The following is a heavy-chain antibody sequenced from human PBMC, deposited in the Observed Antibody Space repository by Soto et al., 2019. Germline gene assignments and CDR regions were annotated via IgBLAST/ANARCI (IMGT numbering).Heavy chain of an antibody. V-gene: IGHV3-23*01. Sequence: EVQLLESGGGLVQPGGSLRLSCAASGFSFSTYAMSWVRQAPGKRLEWGATVGRGGSTFYADSVRGRFTISRDNSNNARLVQMNSVRADDTALYDSEKGMFVEVPGSMAFDSWGQGTMVIVA. J-gene: IGHJ3*02. CDR2: VGRGGST. D-gene: IGHD2-2*01. CDR3: EKGMFVEVPGSMAFDS. CDR1: GFSFSTYA.